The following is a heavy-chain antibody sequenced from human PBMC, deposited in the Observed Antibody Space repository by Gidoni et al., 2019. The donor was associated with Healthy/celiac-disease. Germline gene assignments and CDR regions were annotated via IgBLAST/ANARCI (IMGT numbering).Heavy chain of an antibody. CDR2: INSDGSST. Sequence: EVQLVESGGGLVQPGGSLRLSCAASGFTFRSYWMHWVRQAPGKGLVWVSRINSDGSSTSYADSVKGRFTISRDNAKNTLYLQMNSLRAEDTAVYYCARDGAPYSSSSHWYFDLWGRGTLVTVSS. CDR3: ARDGAPYSSSSHWYFDL. J-gene: IGHJ2*01. D-gene: IGHD6-6*01. CDR1: GFTFRSYW. V-gene: IGHV3-74*01.